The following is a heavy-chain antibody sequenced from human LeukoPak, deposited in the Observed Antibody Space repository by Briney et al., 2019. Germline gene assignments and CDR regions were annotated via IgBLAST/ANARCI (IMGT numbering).Heavy chain of an antibody. CDR2: IKQDGSEK. J-gene: IGHJ6*03. V-gene: IGHV3-7*01. CDR1: GFTFSAYR. CDR3: ARERIAAGLGFYYYYYMDV. D-gene: IGHD6-13*01. Sequence: GGSLRLSCVASGFTFSAYRMSWVRQAPGKGLEWVAHIKQDGSEKYSVDSVKGRFTISRDNAKNSLYLQMNSLRAEDTAVYYCARERIAAGLGFYYYYYMDVWGKGTTVTVSS.